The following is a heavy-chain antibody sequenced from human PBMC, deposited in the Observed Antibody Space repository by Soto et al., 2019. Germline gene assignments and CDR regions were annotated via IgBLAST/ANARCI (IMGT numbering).Heavy chain of an antibody. CDR2: FDPEDGET. CDR3: ATVVTSSGWYRAFDI. Sequence: ASGKVSCKVAGDTLTELAMHWVRQAPGKGLEWMGGFDPEDGETIYAQKFQGRVTMTEDTSTDTAYMELSSLRSEDTAVYYCATVVTSSGWYRAFDIWGQGTMVTVSS. J-gene: IGHJ3*02. D-gene: IGHD6-19*01. V-gene: IGHV1-24*01. CDR1: GDTLTELA.